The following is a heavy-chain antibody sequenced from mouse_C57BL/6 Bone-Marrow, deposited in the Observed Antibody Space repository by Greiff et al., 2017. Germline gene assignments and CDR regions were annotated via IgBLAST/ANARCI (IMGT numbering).Heavy chain of an antibody. CDR2: IHPNSGST. Sequence: VQLQQSGAELVKPGASVKLSCKASGYTFTSYWMHWVKQRPGQGLEWIGMIHPNSGSTNYNEKFKSKATLPVDKSSSTAYMQLSSLTSEDSAVDYCARTAIYYEYDEGFAYWGQGTLVTVSA. J-gene: IGHJ3*01. V-gene: IGHV1-64*01. CDR1: GYTFTSYW. D-gene: IGHD2-4*01. CDR3: ARTAIYYEYDEGFAY.